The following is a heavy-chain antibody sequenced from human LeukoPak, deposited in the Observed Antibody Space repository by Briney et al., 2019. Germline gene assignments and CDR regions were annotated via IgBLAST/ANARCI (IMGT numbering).Heavy chain of an antibody. CDR3: ARTYIGGSGSYSAPFDP. D-gene: IGHD3-10*01. CDR2: MNPNSGNT. Sequence: ASVKVSCKASGYTFTSFDINWVRQATGQGLEWMGWMNPNSGNTGYAQKFQGRVTMTRNTSITTAYMELSSLRSEDTAVYYCARTYIGGSGSYSAPFDPWGQGTLVTVSS. J-gene: IGHJ5*02. V-gene: IGHV1-8*01. CDR1: GYTFTSFD.